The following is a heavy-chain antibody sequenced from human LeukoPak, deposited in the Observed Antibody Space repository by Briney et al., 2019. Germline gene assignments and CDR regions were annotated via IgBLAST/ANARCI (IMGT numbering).Heavy chain of an antibody. V-gene: IGHV3-30-3*01. CDR1: GFTFSSYA. D-gene: IGHD3-22*01. J-gene: IGHJ4*02. CDR3: AKEDYHVTPYYYDSGGYYFDY. CDR2: ISYDGSNK. Sequence: PGGSLRLSCAASGFTFSSYAMHWVRQAPGKGLEWVAVISYDGSNKYYADSVKGRFTISRDNSKNTLYLQMNSLRAEDTAVYYCAKEDYHVTPYYYDSGGYYFDYWGQGTLVTVSS.